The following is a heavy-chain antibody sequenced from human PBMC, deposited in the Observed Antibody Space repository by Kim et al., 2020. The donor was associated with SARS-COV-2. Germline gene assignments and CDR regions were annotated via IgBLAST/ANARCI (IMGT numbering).Heavy chain of an antibody. V-gene: IGHV4-59*01. D-gene: IGHD4-17*01. CDR1: GGSISSNY. Sequence: SETLSLTCSVSGGSISSNYWSWMRQPPGKGLEWVGYIYYSGNTYYNPSLKSRVTISIDTSKTQFSLKLTSVTAADTAMYYCARSRDYGGRFDSWGHGTLVTVSS. CDR3: ARSRDYGGRFDS. J-gene: IGHJ4*01. CDR2: IYYSGNT.